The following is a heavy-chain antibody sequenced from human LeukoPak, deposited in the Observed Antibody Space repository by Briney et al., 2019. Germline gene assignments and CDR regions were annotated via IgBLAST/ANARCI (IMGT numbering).Heavy chain of an antibody. V-gene: IGHV1-8*01. CDR1: GYTISSYD. D-gene: IGHD2-2*01. J-gene: IGHJ4*02. CDR3: ARGPPESTSSDY. CDR2: MNPNTTNT. Sequence: ASVQVSCKASGYTISSYDINWVRQATGQGLEWLGWMNPNTTNTGYAQNFQGRVTMTSDTPMNTAYMELRSLTSKDTGVYYCARGPPESTSSDYWGQGTLVIVSS.